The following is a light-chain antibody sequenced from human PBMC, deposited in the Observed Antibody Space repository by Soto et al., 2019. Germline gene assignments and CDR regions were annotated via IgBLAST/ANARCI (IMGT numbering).Light chain of an antibody. J-gene: IGLJ2*01. CDR2: VNS. CDR3: QSYDSSRGGVV. CDR1: SSNIGAGYD. V-gene: IGLV1-40*01. Sequence: QSVLTQPPSVSGAPGQRVTISCTGSSSNIGAGYDVHWYQQLPGTAPKLLIYVNSNRPSGVPDRFSGSKSGTSASLAITGPQREDGGVYYSQSYDSSRGGVVFGGGTKLT.